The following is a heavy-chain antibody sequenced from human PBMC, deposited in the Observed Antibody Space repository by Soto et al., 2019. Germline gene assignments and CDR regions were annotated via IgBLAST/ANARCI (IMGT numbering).Heavy chain of an antibody. Sequence: GGSLILSCAASGFAFSTYSMSWVRQTPGKGLEWVSAISSGGGSTYYADSVKGRFTISRDNSRTTLYLQMNSLRAEDTALYYCAKGTANDPRVYDYWGQGTLVTVSS. D-gene: IGHD1-1*01. J-gene: IGHJ4*02. CDR1: GFAFSTYS. CDR2: ISSGGGST. V-gene: IGHV3-23*01. CDR3: AKGTANDPRVYDY.